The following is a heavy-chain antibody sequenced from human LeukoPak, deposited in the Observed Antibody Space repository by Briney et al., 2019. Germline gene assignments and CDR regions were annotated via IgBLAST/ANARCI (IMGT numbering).Heavy chain of an antibody. CDR2: INNDGTIT. CDR3: ARLNWVGTFDI. D-gene: IGHD7-27*01. J-gene: IGHJ3*02. Sequence: GALRLSCEASGFTFSSYWLHWVRQAPGEGLVWVSRINNDGTITTYADSVKGRFTISRDNAKNTLYLQMNSLRAEDTAMYYCARLNWVGTFDIWGQGTMVTVSS. V-gene: IGHV3-74*01. CDR1: GFTFSSYW.